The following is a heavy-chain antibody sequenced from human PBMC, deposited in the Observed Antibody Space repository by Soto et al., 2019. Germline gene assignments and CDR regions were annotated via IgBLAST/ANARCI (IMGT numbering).Heavy chain of an antibody. Sequence: PSETLSLTCAVSGVSIRPYFWSWIRQSPEKGLEWIGYVDYSGNTNYNPSLKSRVVISVDTSKSLFTLRLTSMTAADTAVYYCARHAPIYDYIWGSYRPSSNFDYWGQGTLVTVSS. CDR2: VDYSGNT. D-gene: IGHD3-16*02. V-gene: IGHV4-59*01. CDR1: GVSIRPYF. J-gene: IGHJ4*02. CDR3: ARHAPIYDYIWGSYRPSSNFDY.